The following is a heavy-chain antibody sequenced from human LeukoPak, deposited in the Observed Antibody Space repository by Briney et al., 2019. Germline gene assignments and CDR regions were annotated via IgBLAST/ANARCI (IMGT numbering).Heavy chain of an antibody. CDR1: GFTFSSYS. CDR3: ARDLLMTTVTTHHDY. V-gene: IGHV3-21*01. D-gene: IGHD4-11*01. CDR2: ISSSSSYI. Sequence: GGSLRLSCAASGFTFSSYSMTWVRQAPGKGLEWVSSISSSSSYIYYVDSVKGRFTISRDDAKNSLYLQMNSLRAEDTAVYYCARDLLMTTVTTHHDYWGQGTLVTVSS. J-gene: IGHJ4*02.